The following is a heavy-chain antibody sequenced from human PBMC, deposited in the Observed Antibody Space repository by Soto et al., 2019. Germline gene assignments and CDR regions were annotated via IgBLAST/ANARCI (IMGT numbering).Heavy chain of an antibody. CDR3: ARGMTTVTTLDY. Sequence: PSETLSLTCAVYGGSFSGYYWTWIRQPPGTGLEWIGEINHSGSTNYNPSLKSRITISIDRSKNQLSLKLSSVTAADTAVYYCARGMTTVTTLDYWGQGTLVTVSS. V-gene: IGHV4-34*01. J-gene: IGHJ4*02. CDR2: INHSGST. CDR1: GGSFSGYY. D-gene: IGHD4-4*01.